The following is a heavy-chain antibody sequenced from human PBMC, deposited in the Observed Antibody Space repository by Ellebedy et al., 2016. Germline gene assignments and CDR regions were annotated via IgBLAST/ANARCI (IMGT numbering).Heavy chain of an antibody. Sequence: GESLKISCAASGFTFSSFAMNWVRQAPGKGLEWVSTISPTGDATFYAASVKGRFSISADNSNNAVFLDMSSLRAEDTATYYCTRRSYNWGHFDFWGQGTLVTVSS. V-gene: IGHV3-23*01. J-gene: IGHJ4*02. D-gene: IGHD7-27*01. CDR2: ISPTGDAT. CDR1: GFTFSSFA. CDR3: TRRSYNWGHFDF.